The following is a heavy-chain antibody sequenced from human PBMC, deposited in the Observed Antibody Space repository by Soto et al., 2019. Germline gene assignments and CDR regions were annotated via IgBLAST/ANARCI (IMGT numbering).Heavy chain of an antibody. D-gene: IGHD3-22*01. CDR2: IIPIFGTA. V-gene: IGHV1-69*06. CDR1: GGTFSSYA. CDR3: AREYYYDSSGYNNWFDP. Sequence: QVQLVQSGAEVKKPGSSVKVSCKASGGTFSSYAISWVRQAPGQGLEWMGEIIPIFGTANYAQKFQGRVTITADKSTSTAYMELSSLRSEDTAVYYCAREYYYDSSGYNNWFDPWGQGTLVTVSS. J-gene: IGHJ5*02.